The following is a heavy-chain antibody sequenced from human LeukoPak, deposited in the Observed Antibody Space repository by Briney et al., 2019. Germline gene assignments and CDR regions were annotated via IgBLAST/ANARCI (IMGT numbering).Heavy chain of an antibody. CDR2: IYSGGST. Sequence: GGSLRLSCAASGFTVSSNYMSWVRQAPGKGLEWVSVIYSGGSTYYADSVKGRFTIFRDNSKNTLYLQMNSLRAEDTAVYYCARAGAAAGTFDYWGQGTLVTVSS. CDR3: ARAGAAAGTFDY. D-gene: IGHD6-13*01. CDR1: GFTVSSNY. V-gene: IGHV3-53*01. J-gene: IGHJ4*02.